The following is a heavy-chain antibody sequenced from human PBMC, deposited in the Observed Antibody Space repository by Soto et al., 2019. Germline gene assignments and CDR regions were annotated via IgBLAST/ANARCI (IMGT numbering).Heavy chain of an antibody. V-gene: IGHV4-34*01. Sequence: PSETLSLTCAVYGGSFSGYYWSWIRQPPGKGLEWIGEINHSGSTNYNPSLKRRVTISVDTSKNQFSLKLSCVTDADTAVYYCARQGYSYGPYYSYYYGMDVWGQGHTVTVSS. CDR3: ARQGYSYGPYYSYYYGMDV. J-gene: IGHJ6*02. CDR1: GGSFSGYY. CDR2: INHSGST. D-gene: IGHD5-18*01.